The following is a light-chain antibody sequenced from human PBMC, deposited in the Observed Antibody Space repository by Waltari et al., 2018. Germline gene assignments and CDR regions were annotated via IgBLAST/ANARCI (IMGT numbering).Light chain of an antibody. CDR3: QTGGHGTWV. J-gene: IGLJ3*02. Sequence: QLVLTQSPSASASLGASVKLTCTLSSGHSSNVIAWLQQQPEKGPRYLMKVNSDGSHSTGDEIPGRFSGSSSGAERYLTISSLQSEDEADYYCQTGGHGTWVFGGGTKLTIL. V-gene: IGLV4-69*01. CDR2: VNSDGSH. CDR1: SGHSSNV.